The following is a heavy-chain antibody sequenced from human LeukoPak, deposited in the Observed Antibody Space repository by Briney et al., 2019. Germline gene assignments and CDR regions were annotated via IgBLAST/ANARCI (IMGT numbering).Heavy chain of an antibody. CDR3: AKDDGAVRSRYLDY. CDR1: GFTVSSNY. J-gene: IGHJ4*02. Sequence: GGSLRLSCAASGFTVSSNYMSWVRQAPGKGLEWVSVIYSGGSTYYADSVKGRFTISRDNSKNTLYLHMNSLQVEDTAVYYCAKDDGAVRSRYLDYWGQGSLVTVSS. CDR2: IYSGGST. V-gene: IGHV3-53*05. D-gene: IGHD4/OR15-4a*01.